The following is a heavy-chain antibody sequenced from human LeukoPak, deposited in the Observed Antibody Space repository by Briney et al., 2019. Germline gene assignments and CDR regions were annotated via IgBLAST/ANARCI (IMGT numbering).Heavy chain of an antibody. D-gene: IGHD3-16*01. CDR2: ISGSGDST. CDR1: GFXFSNYA. J-gene: IGHJ5*02. V-gene: IGHV3-23*01. CDR3: AKDHGA. Sequence: GGSLRLSCAASGFXFSNYAISWVRQAPGKGLEWVSAISGSGDSTYYADSVKGLFTISRNNSKNTLYLQMNSLRAEDTALYYCAKDHGAWGQGTLVTVSS.